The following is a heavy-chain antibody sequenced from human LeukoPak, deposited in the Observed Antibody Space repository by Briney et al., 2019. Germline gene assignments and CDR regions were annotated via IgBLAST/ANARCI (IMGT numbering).Heavy chain of an antibody. CDR1: GFTFSSYA. D-gene: IGHD4-17*01. CDR3: ARDPSSSYGDLFDY. Sequence: GGSLRLSCAASGFTFSSYAMPWVRQAPGKGLEWVAVISYDGSNKYYADSVKGRFTISRDNSKNTLYLQMNSLRAEDTAVCYCARDPSSSYGDLFDYWGQGTLVTVSS. J-gene: IGHJ4*02. V-gene: IGHV3-30-3*01. CDR2: ISYDGSNK.